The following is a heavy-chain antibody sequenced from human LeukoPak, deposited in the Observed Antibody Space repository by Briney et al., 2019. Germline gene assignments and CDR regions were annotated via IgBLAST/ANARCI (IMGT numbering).Heavy chain of an antibody. V-gene: IGHV7-4-1*02. J-gene: IGHJ6*02. D-gene: IGHD3-16*01. CDR3: ARLYEGLYYYYGMDV. CDR1: GYTFTSYA. CDR2: INTNTGNP. Sequence: ASVKVSCKASGYTFTSYAMNWVRQAPGQGLEWVGVINTNTGNPTYAQGFTGRFVFSLDTSVSTAYLQISSLKAEDTAVYYCARLYEGLYYYYGMDVWGQGTTVTVSS.